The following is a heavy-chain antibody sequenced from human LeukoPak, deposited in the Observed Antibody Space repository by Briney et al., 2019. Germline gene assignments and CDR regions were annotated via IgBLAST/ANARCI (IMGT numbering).Heavy chain of an antibody. CDR3: ARDSSGQVSWFDP. V-gene: IGHV4-31*03. CDR1: GGSISSGGYY. Sequence: SETLSLTCTVSGGSISSGGYYWSWIRQHPGKGLEWIGYIYYSGSTYYNPSLKSRVTISVDTSKNQFSLKLSSVTAADTAVYYCARDSSGQVSWFDPWGQGTLVTVSS. D-gene: IGHD6-25*01. J-gene: IGHJ5*02. CDR2: IYYSGST.